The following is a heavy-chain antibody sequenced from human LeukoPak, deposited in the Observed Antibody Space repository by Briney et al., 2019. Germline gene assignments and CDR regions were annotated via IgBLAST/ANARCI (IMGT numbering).Heavy chain of an antibody. CDR3: ARRDYSSSSIGWFDP. J-gene: IGHJ5*02. CDR2: INPNSGGT. D-gene: IGHD6-6*01. CDR1: GYTFTGYY. Sequence: ASVKVSCKASGYTFTGYYMHWVRQAPGQGLERMGWINPNSGGTNYAQKFQGRVTMTRDTSISTAYMELSRLRSDDTAVYYCARRDYSSSSIGWFDPWGQGTLVTVSS. V-gene: IGHV1-2*02.